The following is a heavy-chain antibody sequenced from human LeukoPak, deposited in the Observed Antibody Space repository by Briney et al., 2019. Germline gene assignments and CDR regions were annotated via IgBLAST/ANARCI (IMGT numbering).Heavy chain of an antibody. Sequence: GGSLRLSCAVSGFMLSEHYMDWVRQAPGKGLEWVGRTDDEAHDFSTNYAASVKGRFTISRDNSQNLLFLDTQSLKTDDTAVYYCVRGFHGLDPWGQGTLVTVSS. CDR3: VRGFHGLDP. J-gene: IGHJ5*02. CDR2: TDDEAHDFST. CDR1: GFMLSEHY. V-gene: IGHV3-72*01. D-gene: IGHD3-3*01.